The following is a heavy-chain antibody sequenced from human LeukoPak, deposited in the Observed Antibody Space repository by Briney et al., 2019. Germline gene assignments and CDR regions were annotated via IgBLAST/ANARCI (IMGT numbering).Heavy chain of an antibody. J-gene: IGHJ4*02. V-gene: IGHV3-30*04. CDR1: GFTFSTYA. CDR3: ARSYSSSFDY. D-gene: IGHD6-6*01. Sequence: GGSLRLSCAASGFTFSTYAMHWVRQAPGKGLEWVAVISYDGSSKYYADSVKGRFTISRDNSKNTLYLQMNSLRAEDTAVYYCARSYSSSFDYWGQGTLVTVSS. CDR2: ISYDGSSK.